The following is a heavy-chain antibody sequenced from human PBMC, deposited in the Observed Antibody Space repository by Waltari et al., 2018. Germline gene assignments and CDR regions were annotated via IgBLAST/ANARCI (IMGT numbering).Heavy chain of an antibody. CDR2: ISSSGSTI. CDR3: HTILNYGDYVG. J-gene: IGHJ4*02. D-gene: IGHD4-17*01. V-gene: IGHV3-48*03. Sequence: EVQLVESGGGLVQPGGSLRLSCAASGFTFSSYEMNWVRQAPGKGLEWVSYISSSGSTIYYADSVKGPFTISRDNAKNSLYLQMNSLRAEDTAVYYCHTILNYGDYVGWGQGTLVTVSS. CDR1: GFTFSSYE.